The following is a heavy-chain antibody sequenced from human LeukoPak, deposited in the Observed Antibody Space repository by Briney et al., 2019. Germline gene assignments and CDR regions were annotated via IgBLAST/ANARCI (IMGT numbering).Heavy chain of an antibody. D-gene: IGHD6-6*01. CDR3: ARDRRIAARLSWFDP. CDR2: INPNSGGT. CDR1: GYTFTGYY. V-gene: IGHV1-2*02. Sequence: GASVKVSCKASGYTFTGYYMHWVRQAPGQGLEWMGWINPNSGGTNYAQKFQGRVTKTRDTSISTAYMELSRLRSDDTAVYYCARDRRIAARLSWFDPWGQGTLVTVSS. J-gene: IGHJ5*02.